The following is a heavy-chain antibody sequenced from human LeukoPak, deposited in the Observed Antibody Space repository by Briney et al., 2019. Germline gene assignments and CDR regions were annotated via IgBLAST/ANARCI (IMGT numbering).Heavy chain of an antibody. V-gene: IGHV4-59*01. CDR2: IYYSGST. D-gene: IGHD3-10*01. J-gene: IGHJ5*02. Sequence: KSSETLSLTCTVSGGSISSYSWSWIRQPPGKGLEWIGYIYYSGSTYYNPSLKSRVTISVDTSKSQFSLKLSSVTAADTAIYYCARGGYYGSGNDFRFDPWGQGTLVTVSS. CDR3: ARGGYYGSGNDFRFDP. CDR1: GGSISSYS.